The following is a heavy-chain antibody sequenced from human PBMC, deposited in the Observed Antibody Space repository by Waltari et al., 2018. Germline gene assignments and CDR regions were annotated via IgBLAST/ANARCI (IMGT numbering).Heavy chain of an antibody. V-gene: IGHV1-69*05. D-gene: IGHD3-10*01. CDR1: GGTFSSYA. CDR2: IIPIFGTA. CDR3: ARDPPYGSGSYDSHSYAFDI. Sequence: QVQLVQSGAEVKKPGSSVKVSCKASGGTFSSYAISWVRQAPGQGLEWMGGIIPIFGTANYAQKFQGRVTITTDESTSTAYMELSSLRSEDTAVYYCARDPPYGSGSYDSHSYAFDIWGQGTMVTVSS. J-gene: IGHJ3*02.